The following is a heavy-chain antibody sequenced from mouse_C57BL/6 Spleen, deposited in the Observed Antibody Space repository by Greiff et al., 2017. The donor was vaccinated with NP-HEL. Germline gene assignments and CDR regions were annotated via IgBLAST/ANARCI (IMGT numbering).Heavy chain of an antibody. CDR3: ARDSYYERDYFDY. J-gene: IGHJ2*01. CDR1: GYTFTSYW. V-gene: IGHV1-53*01. CDR2: INPSNGGT. Sequence: QVQLQQPGTELVKPGASVKLSCKASGYTFTSYWMHWVKQRPGQGLEWIGNINPSNGGTNYNEKFKSKATLTVDKSSSTAYMQLSSLTSEDSAVYYYARDSYYERDYFDYWGQGTTLTVSS. D-gene: IGHD2-12*01.